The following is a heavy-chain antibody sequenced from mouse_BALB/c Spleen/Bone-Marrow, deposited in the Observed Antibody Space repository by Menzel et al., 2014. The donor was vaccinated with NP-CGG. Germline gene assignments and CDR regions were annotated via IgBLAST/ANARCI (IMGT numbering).Heavy chain of an antibody. V-gene: IGHV5-9*02. J-gene: IGHJ3*01. D-gene: IGHD4-1*01. Sequence: DVMLVESGGGLVKPGGSLKLSCTASGFAFSNCDMSWVRQTPEKRLEWVATITSGGGNTYYPDSVKGRFTISRDNARNTLYLQMSSLRSEDTALYYCARVWDWFAYWGQGTLVTVSA. CDR1: GFAFSNCD. CDR3: ARVWDWFAY. CDR2: ITSGGGNT.